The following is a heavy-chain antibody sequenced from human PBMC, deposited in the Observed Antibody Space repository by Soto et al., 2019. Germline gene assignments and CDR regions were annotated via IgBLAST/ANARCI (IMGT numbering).Heavy chain of an antibody. CDR3: ARGRTSGEMDV. D-gene: IGHD3-10*01. CDR1: GGSFSGYY. Sequence: PSETLSLTCAVYGGSFSGYYRSWIRQPPGKGLEWIGEINHSGSTNYNPSLKSRVTISVDTSKNQFSLKLSSVTAADTAVYYCARGRTSGEMDVWGQGTTVTVSS. J-gene: IGHJ6*02. V-gene: IGHV4-34*01. CDR2: INHSGST.